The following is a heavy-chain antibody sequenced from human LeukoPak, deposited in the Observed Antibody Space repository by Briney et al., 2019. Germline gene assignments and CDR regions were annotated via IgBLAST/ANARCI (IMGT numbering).Heavy chain of an antibody. CDR3: ARDRPMVRGVIPWYFDL. V-gene: IGHV3-74*01. J-gene: IGHJ2*01. D-gene: IGHD3-10*01. Sequence: PGGSLRLSCAGSGFVFSGYWMHWVRQGPGKGLVWVSCINSDGSRTTYADSVKGRFTISRDNAKNTLYLQMNTLRVEDTAVYYCARDRPMVRGVIPWYFDLWGRGTLVTVSS. CDR1: GFVFSGYW. CDR2: INSDGSRT.